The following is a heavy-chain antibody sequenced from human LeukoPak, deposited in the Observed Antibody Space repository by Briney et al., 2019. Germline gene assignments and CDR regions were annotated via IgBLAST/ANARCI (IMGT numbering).Heavy chain of an antibody. CDR3: AKDGSVLLWFGESDAFDI. D-gene: IGHD3-10*01. V-gene: IGHV3-23*01. Sequence: GGSLRLSCAASGFTFSSYAMSWVRQAPGKGLEWVSAISGSGGSTYYADSVKGRFTISRDNSKNTLYLQMNSLRAEDTAVYYCAKDGSVLLWFGESDAFDIWAKGQWSPSLQ. J-gene: IGHJ3*02. CDR1: GFTFSSYA. CDR2: ISGSGGST.